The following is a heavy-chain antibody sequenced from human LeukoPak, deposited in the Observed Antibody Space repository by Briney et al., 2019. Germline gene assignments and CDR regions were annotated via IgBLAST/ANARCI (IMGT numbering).Heavy chain of an antibody. Sequence: PSETLSLTCAVYGGSFSGYYWSWIRQPPGTGLEWIATINHNGNTYYNPFLKSRVTISVDRSRNQFSLKLTSVTAADTAVYYCARLGYCSGGSCHHDYWGQGTLVTVS. CDR1: GGSFSGYY. CDR3: ARLGYCSGGSCHHDY. D-gene: IGHD2-15*01. CDR2: INHNGNT. J-gene: IGHJ4*02. V-gene: IGHV4-34*01.